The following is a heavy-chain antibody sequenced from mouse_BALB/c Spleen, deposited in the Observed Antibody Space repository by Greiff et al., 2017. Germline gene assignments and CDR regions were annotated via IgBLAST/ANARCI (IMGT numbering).Heavy chain of an antibody. CDR3: ARGGSSYAMDY. V-gene: IGHV5-17*02. Sequence: DVKLVESGGGLVQPGGSRKLSCAASGFTFSSFGMHWVRQAPEKGLEWVAYISSGSSTIYYADTVKGRFTISRDNPKNTLFLQMTSLRSEDTAMYYCARGGSSYAMDYWGQGTSVTVSS. CDR1: GFTFSSFG. J-gene: IGHJ4*01. CDR2: ISSGSSTI. D-gene: IGHD1-1*01.